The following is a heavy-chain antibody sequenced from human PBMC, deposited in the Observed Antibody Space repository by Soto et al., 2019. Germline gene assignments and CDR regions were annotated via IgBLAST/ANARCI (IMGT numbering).Heavy chain of an antibody. Sequence: SETLSLTCTVSGDSVSSGGFYWSWIRQPPGKGLEWIGYIYYSGTTNYNPSLKSRVTISVDTSKNQFSLKLSSVTAADTAVYYCARDYGSGYFDYWGQGTLVTVSS. CDR2: IYYSGTT. J-gene: IGHJ4*02. D-gene: IGHD3-10*01. V-gene: IGHV4-61*08. CDR3: ARDYGSGYFDY. CDR1: GDSVSSGGFY.